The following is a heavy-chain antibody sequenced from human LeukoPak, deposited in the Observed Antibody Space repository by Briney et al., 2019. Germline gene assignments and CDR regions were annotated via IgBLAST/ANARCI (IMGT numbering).Heavy chain of an antibody. CDR1: GFTFSSYA. V-gene: IGHV3-30-3*01. CDR2: ISYDGSNK. Sequence: GRSLRLSCAASGFTFSSYAMHWVRQAPGKGLEWVAVISYDGSNKYYADSVKGRFTISRDNSKNSLYLQMNSLRAEDTALYYCAGDYYYYGMDVWGQGTTVTVSS. CDR3: AGDYYYYGMDV. J-gene: IGHJ6*02.